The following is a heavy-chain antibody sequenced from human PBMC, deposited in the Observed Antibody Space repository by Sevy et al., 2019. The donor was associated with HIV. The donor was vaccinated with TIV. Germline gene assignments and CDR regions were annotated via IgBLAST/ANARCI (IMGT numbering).Heavy chain of an antibody. Sequence: ASVKVSCKASGYTFTGYYVHWLRQAPGQGLEWMGWINPKTGGTYFAKKFQDRVTMPTGTSITTAYMERSGLRFDDTAVYYCARMGDYFDTSGYYPLKYWGQGTLVTVSS. V-gene: IGHV1-2*02. CDR2: INPKTGGT. J-gene: IGHJ4*02. CDR3: ARMGDYFDTSGYYPLKY. D-gene: IGHD3-22*01. CDR1: GYTFTGYY.